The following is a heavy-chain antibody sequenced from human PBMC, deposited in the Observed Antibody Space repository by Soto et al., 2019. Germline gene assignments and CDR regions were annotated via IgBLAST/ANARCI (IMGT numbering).Heavy chain of an antibody. CDR3: ARGALGIRYMDV. CDR2: IIPIFGTA. Sequence: ASVKVSCKASGGTFSSYAISWVRQAPGQGLEWMGGIIPIFGTANYAQKFQGRVTITADESTSTAYMELSSLRSEDTAVYYCARGALGIRYMDVWGQGATVTVS. V-gene: IGHV1-69*13. CDR1: GGTFSSYA. J-gene: IGHJ6*02. D-gene: IGHD1-26*01.